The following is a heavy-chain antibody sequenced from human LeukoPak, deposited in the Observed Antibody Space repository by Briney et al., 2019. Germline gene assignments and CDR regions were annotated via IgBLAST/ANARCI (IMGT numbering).Heavy chain of an antibody. CDR1: GGSISSSPYY. CDR2: IYYRRST. J-gene: IGHJ5*02. Sequence: SETLSLTSTVSGGSISSSPYYWGWIRQPPGKGLEWIGTIYYRRSTYSNPSLNSRVTISLDTSKNQFSLRLRSVTAADTALYYCARHYLSDGILSTFDPWGQGTLVTVSS. D-gene: IGHD2-2*01. V-gene: IGHV4-39*01. CDR3: ARHYLSDGILSTFDP.